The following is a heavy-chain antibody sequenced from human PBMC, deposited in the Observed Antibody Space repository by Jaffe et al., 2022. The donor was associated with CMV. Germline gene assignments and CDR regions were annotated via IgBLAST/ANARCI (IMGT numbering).Heavy chain of an antibody. V-gene: IGHV3-33*06. J-gene: IGHJ6*02. Sequence: QVQLVESGGGVVQPGRSLRLSCAASGFTFSSYGMHWVRQAPGKGLEWVAVIWYDGSNKYYADSVKGRFTISRDNSKNTLYLQMNSLRAEDTAVYYCANIDYYGSGSYYGLDEGMDVWGQGTTVTVSS. CDR3: ANIDYYGSGSYYGLDEGMDV. D-gene: IGHD3-10*01. CDR2: IWYDGSNK. CDR1: GFTFSSYG.